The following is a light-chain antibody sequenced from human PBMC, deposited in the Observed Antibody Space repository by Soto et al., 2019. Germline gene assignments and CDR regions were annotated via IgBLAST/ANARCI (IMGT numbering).Light chain of an antibody. J-gene: IGKJ1*01. CDR2: GAS. V-gene: IGKV3-20*01. CDR3: QQYGSSPVT. CDR1: QSVSSSY. Sequence: EIVLTQSPGTLSLSPGERATLSCRASQSVSSSYLAWYQQKPGQAPRLLIYGASSRATGIPDRFSGSGSGTDFTLTISTLEPEDFPVYYCQQYGSSPVTFGQGTKVEIK.